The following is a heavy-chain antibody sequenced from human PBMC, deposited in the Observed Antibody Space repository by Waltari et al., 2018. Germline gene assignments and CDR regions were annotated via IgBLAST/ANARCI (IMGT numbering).Heavy chain of an antibody. V-gene: IGHV4-34*01. D-gene: IGHD6-13*01. CDR3: ARPRGARSSWLTLGIDAFDI. CDR1: GGSFSGYY. CDR2: INHSGST. Sequence: QQWGAGLLKPSETLSLTCAVYGGSFSGYYWSWIRQPPGKGLEWIGEINHSGSTNYNPSLKSRVTISVDTSKNQFSLKLSSVTAADTAVYYCARPRGARSSWLTLGIDAFDIWGQGTMVTVSS. J-gene: IGHJ3*02.